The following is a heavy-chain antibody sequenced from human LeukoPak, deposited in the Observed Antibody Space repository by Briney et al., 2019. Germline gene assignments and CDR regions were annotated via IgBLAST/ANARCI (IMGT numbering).Heavy chain of an antibody. CDR3: SRENGAFSPFGY. CDR2: ISYSGST. CDR1: GGSLSSYY. D-gene: IGHD2-8*01. V-gene: IGHV4-59*12. J-gene: IGHJ4*02. Sequence: SETLSLTCTVSGGSLSSYYWSWIRQPPGKGQEWIGYISYSGSTKYNPSLKSRVTISIDTSKKQFSLNLSSVTAADTAVYYCSRENGAFSPFGYWGQGTLVTVLS.